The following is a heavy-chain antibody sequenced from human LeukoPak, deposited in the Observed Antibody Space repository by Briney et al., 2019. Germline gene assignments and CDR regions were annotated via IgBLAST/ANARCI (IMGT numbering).Heavy chain of an antibody. V-gene: IGHV1-69*13. CDR2: IIPIFGTA. CDR3: ARVVRFGELYYFDY. J-gene: IGHJ4*02. CDR1: GGTFSSYA. D-gene: IGHD3-10*01. Sequence: ASVKVSCKASGGTFSSYAISWVRQAPGQGLEWMGGIIPIFGTANYAQKFQGRVTITADESTSTAYMGLSSLRSEDTAVYYCARVVRFGELYYFDYWGQGTLVTVSS.